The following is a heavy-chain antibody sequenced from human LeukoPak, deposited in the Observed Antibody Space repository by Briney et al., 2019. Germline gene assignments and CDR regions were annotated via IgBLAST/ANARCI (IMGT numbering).Heavy chain of an antibody. CDR1: GYTFTSYG. CDR3: ARGALYYYDSSGYYSPFDY. J-gene: IGHJ4*02. Sequence: GASVKVSCKASGYTFTSYGISWVRQAPGQGLEWMGWISAYNGNTNYAQKLQGRVTMTTDTSTSTAYMELRSLRSDDTAVYYCARGALYYYDSSGYYSPFDYWGQGTLVTVSS. V-gene: IGHV1-18*01. D-gene: IGHD3-22*01. CDR2: ISAYNGNT.